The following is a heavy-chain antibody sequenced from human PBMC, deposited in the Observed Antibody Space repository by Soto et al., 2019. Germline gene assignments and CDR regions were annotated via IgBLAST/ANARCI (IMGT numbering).Heavy chain of an antibody. D-gene: IGHD2-15*01. Sequence: EVQLVESGGGLVQPGESLRLSCAASGFTFSSYWMHWVRQAPGKGLVWGSRINSDGSSTSYAGSVKGRFTISRDNAKNTVYLQMNSLRAEDTAVYYCVRTSLVVAAATREDYWGQGTLVTVSS. CDR2: INSDGSST. CDR3: VRTSLVVAAATREDY. J-gene: IGHJ4*02. V-gene: IGHV3-74*01. CDR1: GFTFSSYW.